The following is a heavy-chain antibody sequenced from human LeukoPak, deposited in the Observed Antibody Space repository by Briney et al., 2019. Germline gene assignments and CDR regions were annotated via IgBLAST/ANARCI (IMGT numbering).Heavy chain of an antibody. J-gene: IGHJ4*02. CDR3: ARDIRGSGAGGFDY. D-gene: IGHD3-10*01. Sequence: GGSLRLSCAASGFTFSSYSMNWVRQAPGKGLEWVSSISSSSSYIYYADSVKGRFTISRDNAKNSLYLQMNSLRAEVTAVYYCARDIRGSGAGGFDYWGQGTLVTVSS. CDR1: GFTFSSYS. V-gene: IGHV3-21*01. CDR2: ISSSSSYI.